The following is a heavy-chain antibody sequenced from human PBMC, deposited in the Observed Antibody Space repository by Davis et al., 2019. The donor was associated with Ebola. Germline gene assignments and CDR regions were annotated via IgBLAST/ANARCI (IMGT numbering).Heavy chain of an antibody. Sequence: GGSLRLSCVDSGFTFEKYWMHWVRQAPGKGLEWVSVISGSGISTYYADSVKGRFTISRDNSKNTLYLQMNSLRGEDTATYYCTKRPANSRLYFENWGQGTLVTVSS. D-gene: IGHD4-11*01. J-gene: IGHJ4*02. CDR1: GFTFEKYW. CDR2: ISGSGIST. CDR3: TKRPANSRLYFEN. V-gene: IGHV3-23*01.